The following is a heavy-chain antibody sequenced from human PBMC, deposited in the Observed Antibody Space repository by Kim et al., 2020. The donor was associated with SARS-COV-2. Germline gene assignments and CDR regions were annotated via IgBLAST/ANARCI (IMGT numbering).Heavy chain of an antibody. Sequence: SVKVSCKASGFTFTSSAVQWVRQARGQRLEWIGWIVVGSGNTNYAQKFRERVTITRDMSTSTAYMELSSLRSEDTAVYYCAAGTPSDPYYDFWSGYYNYYYYGMDVWGQGTTVTVSS. CDR3: AAGTPSDPYYDFWSGYYNYYYYGMDV. V-gene: IGHV1-58*01. CDR1: GFTFTSSA. D-gene: IGHD3-3*01. J-gene: IGHJ6*02. CDR2: IVVGSGNT.